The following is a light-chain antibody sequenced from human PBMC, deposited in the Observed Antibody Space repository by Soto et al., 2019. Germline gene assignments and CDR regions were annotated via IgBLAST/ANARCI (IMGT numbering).Light chain of an antibody. CDR1: QSVASSH. CDR3: QQRSNWLI. Sequence: EIVLTQSPGTLSLSPGERATLSCRASQSVASSHLAWYRQKPGQTPRLLIYDVSDRATGIPARFSGSGSGTDFSLTISSLEPEDFAVYYCQQRSNWLIFGGGTKVDIK. J-gene: IGKJ4*01. V-gene: IGKV3-11*01. CDR2: DVS.